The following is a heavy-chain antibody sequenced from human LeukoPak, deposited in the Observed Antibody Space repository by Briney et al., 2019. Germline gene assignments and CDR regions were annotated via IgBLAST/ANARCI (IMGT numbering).Heavy chain of an antibody. D-gene: IGHD2-15*01. J-gene: IGHJ4*02. Sequence: PGGSLRLSCVASGFTFSKYAMSWVRQAPGKGLEWVSGITGSSGRTYYADSVTGRFTISRDNSKNTLYLQMNSLRADDTALYYCAKYTCDSDGDFDYWGQGIMVTVSS. V-gene: IGHV3-23*01. CDR3: AKYTCDSDGDFDY. CDR1: GFTFSKYA. CDR2: ITGSSGRT.